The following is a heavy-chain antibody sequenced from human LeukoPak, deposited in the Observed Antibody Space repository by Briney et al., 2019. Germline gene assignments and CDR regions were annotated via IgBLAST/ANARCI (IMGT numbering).Heavy chain of an antibody. J-gene: IGHJ6*03. CDR1: AGSSSSYY. V-gene: IGHV4-59*01. CDR2: IYYSGST. D-gene: IGHD4-11*01. CDR3: ASVTMTTPSMDV. Sequence: PSETLSLTCTGSAGSSSSYYWSWIRQPPGKGLEGCGYIYYSGSTNYNPSLQSLVTLSVDTSKNHFSLKLSSVPAADTAVYYCASVTMTTPSMDVWGKGTTVTVSS.